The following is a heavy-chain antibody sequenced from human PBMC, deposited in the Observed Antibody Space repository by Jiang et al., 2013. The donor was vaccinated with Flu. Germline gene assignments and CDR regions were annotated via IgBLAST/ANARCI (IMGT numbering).Heavy chain of an antibody. D-gene: IGHD6-19*01. V-gene: IGHV4-39*07. CDR2: IYYSGRT. Sequence: LVKPSETLSLTCTVSGGSIKISTYYWGWIRQSPGKGLEWIGSIYYSGRTYYNPSLKSRVKISIDTSKNQFSLKLSSVTAADTAVYSCARLMAEYSSGNYYYYGMDVWGQGTTVTVS. CDR3: ARLMAEYSSGNYYYYGMDV. CDR1: GGSIKISTYY. J-gene: IGHJ6*02.